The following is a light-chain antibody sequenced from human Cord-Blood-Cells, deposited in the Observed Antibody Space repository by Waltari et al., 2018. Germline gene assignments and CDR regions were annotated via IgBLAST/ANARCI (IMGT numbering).Light chain of an antibody. CDR3: QQYNNWPPYS. V-gene: IGKV3-15*01. J-gene: IGKJ2*03. Sequence: EIVMTQSPATLSVSPGGRATLSCRASQSVSSNLAWYQQKPGQAPRLLIYGASTRATGIPARFSGSGSGTEFTLTISSLQSEDFAVYDCQQYNNWPPYSFGQGTKLEIK. CDR2: GAS. CDR1: QSVSSN.